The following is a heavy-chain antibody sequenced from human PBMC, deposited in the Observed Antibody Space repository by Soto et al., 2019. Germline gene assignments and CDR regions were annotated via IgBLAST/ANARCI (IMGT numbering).Heavy chain of an antibody. D-gene: IGHD5-18*01. CDR2: ISGSGGST. J-gene: IGHJ4*02. CDR3: ARTWGTWIQLWFSGPLEYYFDY. V-gene: IGHV3-23*01. CDR1: GFTFSSYA. Sequence: GGSLRLSCAASGFTFSSYAMSWVRQAPGKGLEWVSAISGSGGSTYYADSVKGRFTISRDTSKNTLYLQMNSLRAEDTAVYYCARTWGTWIQLWFSGPLEYYFDYWGQGTLVTVSS.